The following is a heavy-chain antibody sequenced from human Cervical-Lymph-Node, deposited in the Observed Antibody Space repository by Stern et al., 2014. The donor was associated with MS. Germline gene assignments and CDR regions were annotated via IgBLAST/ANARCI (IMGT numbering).Heavy chain of an antibody. CDR1: GGSVRSGTYY. D-gene: IGHD4-17*01. J-gene: IGHJ4*02. CDR3: ARGRGINGDYYYFDD. Sequence: QVQLVQSGPGLVKPSETLSLTCSVSGGSVRSGTYYWSWFRRPPVKGLEWIGFVSYSGGTNDNPSLDSRATISVDTSKNQFSLTLRSVTAADTAVYYCARGRGINGDYYYFDDWGQGTLVPVSS. CDR2: VSYSGGT. V-gene: IGHV4-61*01.